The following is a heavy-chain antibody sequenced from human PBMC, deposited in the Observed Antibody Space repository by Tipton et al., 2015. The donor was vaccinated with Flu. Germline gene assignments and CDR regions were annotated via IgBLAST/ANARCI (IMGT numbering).Heavy chain of an antibody. D-gene: IGHD4-11*01. V-gene: IGHV3-9*01. CDR1: GFTFDDYA. Sequence: SLRLSCAASGFTFDDYAMHWVRQAPGKGLEWVSGISWNSGSIGYADSVKGRFTISRDNAKNSLYLQMNSLRAEDTALYYCAKDMWRRGDYSTLTTDYWGQGTLVTVSS. J-gene: IGHJ4*02. CDR3: AKDMWRRGDYSTLTTDY. CDR2: ISWNSGSI.